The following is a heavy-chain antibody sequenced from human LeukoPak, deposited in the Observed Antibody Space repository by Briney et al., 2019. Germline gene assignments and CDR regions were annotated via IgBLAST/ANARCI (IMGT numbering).Heavy chain of an antibody. CDR2: INHSGST. CDR3: AREVAGTDY. V-gene: IGHV4-34*01. CDR1: GGSFSGYY. D-gene: IGHD6-19*01. J-gene: IGHJ4*02. Sequence: SETLSLTCAVYGGSFSGYYWSWIRQPPGKGLEWIGEINHSGSTNYNPSLKSRVTISVDTSKNQFSLKLSSVTAADTAVYYCAREVAGTDYWGQGTLVTVSS.